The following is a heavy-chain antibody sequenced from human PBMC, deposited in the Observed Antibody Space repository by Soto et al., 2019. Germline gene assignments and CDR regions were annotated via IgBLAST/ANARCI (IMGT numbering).Heavy chain of an antibody. CDR2: ISSSSNFI. D-gene: IGHD1-26*01. V-gene: IGHV3-21*01. CDR3: ARGGTLVAFDI. Sequence: EVRLVESGGGLVKPGGSLRLSCAASGFSFSTYSMNWVRQAPGKGLEWVSSISSSSNFIYYADSVKGRFTISRDNAKNSMYLQINRPRGGEPGGYFRARGGTLVAFDIWGQGTMVTVSS. CDR1: GFSFSTYS. J-gene: IGHJ3*02.